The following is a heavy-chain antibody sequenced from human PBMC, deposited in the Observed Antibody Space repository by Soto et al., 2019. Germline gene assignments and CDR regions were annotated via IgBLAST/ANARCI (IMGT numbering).Heavy chain of an antibody. CDR3: ARTWLSSSDAFDI. CDR1: VGSISSYY. Sequence: SETLSLTCTVSVGSISSYYWSWIRQPPGKGLEWIGYIYYSGSTNYNPSLKSRVTISVDTSKNQFSLKLSSVTAADTAVYYCARTWLSSSDAFDIWGQGTMVTVSS. V-gene: IGHV4-59*01. D-gene: IGHD6-6*01. CDR2: IYYSGST. J-gene: IGHJ3*02.